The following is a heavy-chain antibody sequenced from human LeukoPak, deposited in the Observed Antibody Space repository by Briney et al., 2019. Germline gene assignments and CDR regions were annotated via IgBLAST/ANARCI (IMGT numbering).Heavy chain of an antibody. Sequence: GASVTVSCKASGYTFTSYGISWVRQAPGQGLEWMGWISAYNGNTNYAQKLQGRVTMTTDTSTSTAYMELRSLRSDDTAVYYCARQHGIAVADYYYYYGMDVWGQGTTVTVSS. J-gene: IGHJ6*02. V-gene: IGHV1-18*01. D-gene: IGHD6-19*01. CDR1: GYTFTSYG. CDR3: ARQHGIAVADYYYYYGMDV. CDR2: ISAYNGNT.